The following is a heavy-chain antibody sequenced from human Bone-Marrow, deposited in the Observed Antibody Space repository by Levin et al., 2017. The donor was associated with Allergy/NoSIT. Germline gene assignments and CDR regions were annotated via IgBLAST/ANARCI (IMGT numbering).Heavy chain of an antibody. Sequence: GESLKISCSASGFTFSSYAMHWVRQAPGKGLEYVSAISSNGGSTYYADSVKGRFTISRDNSKNTLYLQMSSLRAEDTAVYYCVKDRVVVAATHYYYYYYMDVWGKGTTVTVSS. CDR1: GFTFSSYA. CDR3: VKDRVVVAATHYYYYYYMDV. CDR2: ISSNGGST. J-gene: IGHJ6*03. D-gene: IGHD2-15*01. V-gene: IGHV3-64D*06.